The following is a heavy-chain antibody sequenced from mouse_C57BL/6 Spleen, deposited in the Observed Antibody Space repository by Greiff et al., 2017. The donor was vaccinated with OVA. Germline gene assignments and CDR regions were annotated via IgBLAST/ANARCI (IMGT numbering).Heavy chain of an antibody. D-gene: IGHD2-5*01. CDR1: GFTFSDYG. CDR3: ASGNYSNYYAMDY. V-gene: IGHV5-17*01. Sequence: EVKLVESGGGLVKPGGSLKLSCAASGFTFSDYGMHWVRQAPEKVLEWVAYISSGSSTIYYADTVKGRFTNSRDNAKNTLFLQMTSLMSEDTAMYYCASGNYSNYYAMDYWGQGTSVTVSS. J-gene: IGHJ4*01. CDR2: ISSGSSTI.